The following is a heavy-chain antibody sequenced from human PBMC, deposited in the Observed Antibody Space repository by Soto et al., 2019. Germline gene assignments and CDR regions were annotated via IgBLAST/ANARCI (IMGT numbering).Heavy chain of an antibody. J-gene: IGHJ4*02. CDR2: ISYDGSNK. Sequence: PGGSLRLSCGASGFTFISYAMHWARQAPGKGLEWVAVISYDGSNKYYADSVKGRFTISRDNSKNTLYLQMNSLRAEDTAVYYCARDGVPILDFGVVNPFDYWGQGTLVTVSS. V-gene: IGHV3-30-3*01. CDR1: GFTFISYA. CDR3: ARDGVPILDFGVVNPFDY. D-gene: IGHD3-3*01.